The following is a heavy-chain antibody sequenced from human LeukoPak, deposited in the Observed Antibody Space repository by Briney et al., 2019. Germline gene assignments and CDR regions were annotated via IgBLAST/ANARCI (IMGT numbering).Heavy chain of an antibody. CDR3: AREPYRYCSGGSCYPYNWFDH. Sequence: SQTLSLTCTVSGGSISSGGYYWSWIRQHPGKGLEWIGYIYYSGSTYYNPSLKSRVTISVDTSKNQFSLKLSSVTAADTAVYYCAREPYRYCSGGSCYPYNWFDHWGQGTLVTVSS. CDR1: GGSISSGGYY. CDR2: IYYSGST. V-gene: IGHV4-31*03. J-gene: IGHJ5*02. D-gene: IGHD2-15*01.